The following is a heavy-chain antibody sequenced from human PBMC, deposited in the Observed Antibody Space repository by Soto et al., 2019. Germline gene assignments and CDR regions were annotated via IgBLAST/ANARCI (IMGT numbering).Heavy chain of an antibody. CDR1: GGSFSGYY. D-gene: IGHD3-9*01. CDR2: INHSGST. V-gene: IGHV4-34*01. CDR3: ARGLTGSDDAFDI. Sequence: SETLSLTCAVYGGSFSGYYWSWIRQPPGKGLEWIGEINHSGSTNYNPSLKSRVTISVDTSKNQFSLKLSSVTAADTAVYYCARGLTGSDDAFDIWGQGTMVTVSS. J-gene: IGHJ3*02.